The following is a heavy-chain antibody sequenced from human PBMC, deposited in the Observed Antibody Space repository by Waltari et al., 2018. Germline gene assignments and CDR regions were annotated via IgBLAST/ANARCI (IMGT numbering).Heavy chain of an antibody. J-gene: IGHJ5*02. CDR2: IYHSGST. V-gene: IGHV4-4*02. CDR3: ARGNWFDP. Sequence: QVQLQESGPGLVKPSGRGESKGGGEGGGSGRGTCWSGVGQPTGKGLEWIGEIYHSGSTNYNPSLKSRVPISVDKSKNQFSLKLSSVTAADTAVYYCARGNWFDPWGQGTLVTVSS. CDR1: GGGSGRGTC.